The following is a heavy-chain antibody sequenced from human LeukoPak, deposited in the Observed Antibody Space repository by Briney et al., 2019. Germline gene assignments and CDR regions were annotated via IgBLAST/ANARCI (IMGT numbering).Heavy chain of an antibody. J-gene: IGHJ3*02. CDR3: ARSLARFGVVKNGAFDI. D-gene: IGHD3-3*01. V-gene: IGHV3-20*01. CDR1: GFTFDDYG. Sequence: GGSLRLSCAASGFTFDDYGMSWVRQAPGKGLEWVSGINWNGGSTGYADSVKGRFTISRDNAKNSLYLQMNSLRAEDTALYHCARSLARFGVVKNGAFDIWGQGTMVTVSS. CDR2: INWNGGST.